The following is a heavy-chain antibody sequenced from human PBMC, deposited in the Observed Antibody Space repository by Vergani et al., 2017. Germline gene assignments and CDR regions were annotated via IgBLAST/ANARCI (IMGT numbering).Heavy chain of an antibody. CDR3: AKEVGSQTYYYYYGMDV. CDR1: FFTFSSSL. Sequence: QVQLVESGGGVVPPGTSLCLSCAPSFFTFSSSLMHWVRQAPGKGLAWVSVISYEGNNKYYADSVKGRFTISRDNSKNTLYLQMNSLRAEYTAVYYCAKEVGSQTYYYYYGMDVWGQGTTVTVSS. V-gene: IGHV3-30*18. CDR2: ISYEGNNK. J-gene: IGHJ6*02. D-gene: IGHD2-15*01.